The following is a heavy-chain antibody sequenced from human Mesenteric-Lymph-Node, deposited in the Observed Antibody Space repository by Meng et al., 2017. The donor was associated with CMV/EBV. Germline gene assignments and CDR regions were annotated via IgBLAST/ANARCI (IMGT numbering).Heavy chain of an antibody. CDR2: IFYSGST. D-gene: IGHD2-2*01. CDR1: GGSIRSDDYY. CDR3: ARAIVVPAAIARFDP. V-gene: IGHV4-30-4*08. J-gene: IGHJ5*02. Sequence: SGGSIRSDDYYWSWIRQPPGKGLEWIGYIFYSGSTYYNPSLKSRVTISVDTSKNQFSLKLSSVTAADTAVYYCARAIVVPAAIARFDPWGQGTLVTVSS.